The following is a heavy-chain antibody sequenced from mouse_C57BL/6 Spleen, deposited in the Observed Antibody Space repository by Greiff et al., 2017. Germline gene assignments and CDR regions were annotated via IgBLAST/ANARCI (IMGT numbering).Heavy chain of an antibody. CDR2: ISNLAYSI. V-gene: IGHV5-15*04. CDR3: ARRYSNYEYFDV. D-gene: IGHD2-5*01. CDR1: GFTFSDYG. J-gene: IGHJ1*03. Sequence: EVKLVESGGGLVQPGGSLKLSCAASGFTFSDYGMAWVRQAPRKGPEWVAFISNLAYSIYYADTVTGRFTISRENAKNTLYLEMSSLRSEDTAMYYCARRYSNYEYFDVWGTGTTVTVSS.